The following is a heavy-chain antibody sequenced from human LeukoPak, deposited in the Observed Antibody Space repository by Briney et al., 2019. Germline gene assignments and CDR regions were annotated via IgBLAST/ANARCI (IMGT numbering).Heavy chain of an antibody. J-gene: IGHJ6*02. V-gene: IGHV4-4*07. D-gene: IGHD5-12*01. CDR3: ARDPSGYDLGYYYGMDV. CDR2: IYTSGST. CDR1: GGSISSYY. Sequence: PSETLSLTCTVSGGSISSYYWSWIRQPAGKGLEWIGRIYTSGSTNYNPSLKSRVTMSVDTSKNQFSLKLSSVTAAVTAVYYCARDPSGYDLGYYYGMDVWGQGTTVTVSS.